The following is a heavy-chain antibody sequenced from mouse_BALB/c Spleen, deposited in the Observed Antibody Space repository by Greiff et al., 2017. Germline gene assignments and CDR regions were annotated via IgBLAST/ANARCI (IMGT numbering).Heavy chain of an antibody. CDR3: ASLGRDAMDY. Sequence: VQLQQSGAELVKPGASVKLSCTASGFNIKDTYMHWVKQRPEQGLEWIGRIDPANGNTKYDPKFQGKATITADTSSNKAYLQLSSLTSEDTAVYYCASLGRDAMDYWGQGTSVTVSS. D-gene: IGHD4-1*01. V-gene: IGHV14-3*02. J-gene: IGHJ4*01. CDR1: GFNIKDTY. CDR2: IDPANGNT.